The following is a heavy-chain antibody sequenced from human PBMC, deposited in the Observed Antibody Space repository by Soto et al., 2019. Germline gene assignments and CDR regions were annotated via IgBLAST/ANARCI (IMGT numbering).Heavy chain of an antibody. CDR3: TKDRVPDGIYSFDY. V-gene: IGHV3-23*03. CDR1: GFSFSDYS. Sequence: PGGSLRLXCAASGFSFSDYSMNWVRQAPGKGLEWVSFIDLRGTTTYYRDAVKGRFTIFKDKSMNTVYLQMNSLTVEDAAVYYCTKDRVPDGIYSFDYWGQGALVTVSS. J-gene: IGHJ4*02. D-gene: IGHD2-15*01. CDR2: IDLRGTTT.